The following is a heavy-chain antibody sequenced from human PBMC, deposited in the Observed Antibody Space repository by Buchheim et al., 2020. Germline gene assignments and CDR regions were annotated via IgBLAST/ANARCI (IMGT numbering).Heavy chain of an antibody. CDR2: ISYDGSNK. Sequence: QVQLVESGGGVVQPGRSLRLSCAASGFTFSSYAMHWVRQAPGKGLEWVAVISYDGSNKYYADSVKGRFTISRDNSKNTLYLQMNSLRAEDTAVYYCARARGYCTNGVCQKGYYYYGMDVWGQGTT. CDR3: ARARGYCTNGVCQKGYYYYGMDV. J-gene: IGHJ6*02. D-gene: IGHD2-8*01. V-gene: IGHV3-30-3*01. CDR1: GFTFSSYA.